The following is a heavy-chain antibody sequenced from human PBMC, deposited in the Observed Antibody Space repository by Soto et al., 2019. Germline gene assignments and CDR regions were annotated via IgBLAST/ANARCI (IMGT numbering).Heavy chain of an antibody. V-gene: IGHV4-61*01. CDR1: GGSFSSGSYY. Sequence: LSLTCTVSGGSFSSGSYYWSWIRQPPGKGLEWIGYIYYSGSTNYNPSLKSRVTISVDTSKNQFSLKLSSVTAADTAVYYCARDQYYFDYWGQGTLVTVSS. CDR2: IYYSGST. J-gene: IGHJ4*02. CDR3: ARDQYYFDY.